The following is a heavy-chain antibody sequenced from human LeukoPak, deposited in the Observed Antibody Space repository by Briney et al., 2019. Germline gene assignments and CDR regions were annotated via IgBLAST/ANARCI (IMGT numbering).Heavy chain of an antibody. CDR2: IIPILGIA. V-gene: IGHV1-69*02. D-gene: IGHD3-9*01. Sequence: SVKVSCKASGYTFTSYYMHWVRQAPGQGLEWMGRIIPILGIANYAQKFQGRVTITADKSTSTAYMELSSLRSEDTAVYYCAILVTYYYYGMDVWGQGTTVTVSS. CDR1: GYTFTSYY. J-gene: IGHJ6*02. CDR3: AILVTYYYYGMDV.